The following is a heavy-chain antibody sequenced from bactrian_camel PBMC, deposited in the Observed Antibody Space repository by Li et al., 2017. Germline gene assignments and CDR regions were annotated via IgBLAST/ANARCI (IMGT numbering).Heavy chain of an antibody. Sequence: HVQLVESGGGSVQAGGSLSLSCAASGNSLSRYCMAWFRQAPGKEREGVAYIRRDGRTTYPVSVKGRFTISRDIVKNILYLQMNSLKPEDTAMYYCAADLVTDEPSLVEREYYYWGQGTQVTVS. CDR2: IRRDGRT. V-gene: IGHV3S53*01. J-gene: IGHJ4*01. CDR3: AADLVTDEPSLVEREYYY. D-gene: IGHD1*01. CDR1: GNSLSRYC.